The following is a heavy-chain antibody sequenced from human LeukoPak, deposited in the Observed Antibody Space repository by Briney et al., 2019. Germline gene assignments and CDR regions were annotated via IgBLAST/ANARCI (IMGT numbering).Heavy chain of an antibody. CDR2: INHSGST. D-gene: IGHD6-13*01. J-gene: IGHJ4*02. V-gene: IGHV4-34*01. CDR1: GGSFSGYY. CDR3: ARVDVGSSSWEALDY. Sequence: PSETLSLTCAVYGGSFSGYYWRWISQPPGKGLEWIGEINHSGSTNYNPSLKSRVTISVDTSKNQFSLKLSSVTAEDTAVYYCARVDVGSSSWEALDYWGQGTLVTVSS.